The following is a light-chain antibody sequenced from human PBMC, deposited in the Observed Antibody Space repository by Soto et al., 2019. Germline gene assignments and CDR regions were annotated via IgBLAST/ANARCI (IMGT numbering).Light chain of an antibody. CDR1: QSISSY. CDR3: QQSYSTPFT. Sequence: DIQMPQSPSSLSAYVGDRVTINCRASQSISSYLNWYQQKPGKAPKLLIYAASSLQSGVPSRFSGSGSGTDFTLTISSLQPEDFATYYCQQSYSTPFTFGGGTKVDIK. J-gene: IGKJ4*01. CDR2: AAS. V-gene: IGKV1-39*01.